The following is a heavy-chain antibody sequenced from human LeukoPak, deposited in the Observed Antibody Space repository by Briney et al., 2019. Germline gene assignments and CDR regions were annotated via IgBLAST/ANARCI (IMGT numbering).Heavy chain of an antibody. CDR2: IYHSGST. J-gene: IGHJ5*02. V-gene: IGHV4-4*02. CDR1: GGSISSSNW. Sequence: PSGTQSLTCAVSGGSISSSNWWRWVRQPPGKGLEWIGEIYHSGSTNYNPSLKSRVTISVDKSKNQFSLKLSSVTAADTAVYYCARLFAAAGTGYWFDPWGQGTLVTVSS. CDR3: ARLFAAAGTGYWFDP. D-gene: IGHD6-13*01.